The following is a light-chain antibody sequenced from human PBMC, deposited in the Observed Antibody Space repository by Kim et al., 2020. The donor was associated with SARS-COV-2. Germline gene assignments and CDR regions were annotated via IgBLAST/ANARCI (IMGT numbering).Light chain of an antibody. CDR2: GTF. CDR1: HNISSSY. CDR3: QQYGTSSWT. Sequence: SPGERATLSCRTSHNISSSYLAWYQQRSGQAPRLLIYGTFSRATDVPERFSGRGSGTDFTLTISRLEPEDFAVYYCQQYGTSSWTFGQGTKVDIK. V-gene: IGKV3-20*01. J-gene: IGKJ1*01.